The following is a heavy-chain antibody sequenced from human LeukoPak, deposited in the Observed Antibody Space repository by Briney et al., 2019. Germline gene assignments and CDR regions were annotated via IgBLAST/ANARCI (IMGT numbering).Heavy chain of an antibody. Sequence: ETLSLTCTVSGGSISSYYWSWVRQAPGKGLEWVANIKHDGSEKYYVDSVKGRFTISRDNPKNSLYLQMNSLRAEDTAVYYCARGDAQAFDIWGQGTMVTVSS. V-gene: IGHV3-7*01. D-gene: IGHD2-2*01. CDR3: ARGDAQAFDI. CDR2: IKHDGSEK. CDR1: GGSISSYY. J-gene: IGHJ3*02.